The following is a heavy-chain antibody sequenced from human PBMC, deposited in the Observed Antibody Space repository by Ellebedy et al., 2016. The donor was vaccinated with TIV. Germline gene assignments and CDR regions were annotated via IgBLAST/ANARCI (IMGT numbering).Heavy chain of an antibody. D-gene: IGHD7-27*01. CDR2: IDPSDSYN. J-gene: IGHJ4*02. V-gene: IGHV5-10-1*01. Sequence: GGSLRLXCKGSGYSFIHFWITWVRQMPGKGLEWMGRIDPSDSYNKYRTYSPSFQGHVTISVDKSISTAYLQWSSLKASDTAMYYCARHELGSNAAFDSWGQGTLVTVSS. CDR1: GYSFIHFW. CDR3: ARHELGSNAAFDS.